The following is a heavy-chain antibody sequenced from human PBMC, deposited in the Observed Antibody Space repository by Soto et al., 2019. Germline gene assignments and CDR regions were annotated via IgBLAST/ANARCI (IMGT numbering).Heavy chain of an antibody. V-gene: IGHV4-59*01. CDR3: AGLRGYAGSPIDY. CDR2: ISYSGNT. D-gene: IGHD2-15*01. Sequence: QVQLQESGPGLVKPSETPSLTCTVSGGSIISGFLSWIRAPPGKGLEWIGYISYSGNTNYNPSLKSRVTMSVDTPKNQFSLRLSSVTTADTAVYYCAGLRGYAGSPIDYWGQGTLVTVSS. CDR1: GGSIISGF. J-gene: IGHJ4*02.